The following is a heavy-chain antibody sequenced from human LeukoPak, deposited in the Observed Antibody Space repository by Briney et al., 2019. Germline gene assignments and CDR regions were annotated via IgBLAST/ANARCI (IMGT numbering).Heavy chain of an antibody. CDR1: GGSISSYY. V-gene: IGHV4-59*01. CDR2: IYYSGST. CDR3: ARSIVVVPAAMGWLQSSYYFDY. Sequence: PSETLSLTCTVSGGSISSYYWSWIRQPPGKGLEWIGYIYYSGSTNYNPSLKSRVTISVDTSKNQFSLKLSSVTAADTAVYYCARSIVVVPAAMGWLQSSYYFDYWGQGTLVTVSS. J-gene: IGHJ4*02. D-gene: IGHD2-2*01.